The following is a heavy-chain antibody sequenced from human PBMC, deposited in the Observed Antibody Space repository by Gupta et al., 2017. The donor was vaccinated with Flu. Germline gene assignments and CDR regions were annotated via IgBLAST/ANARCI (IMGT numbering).Heavy chain of an antibody. CDR3: AGPYCDYWSGYSGY. CDR1: GFTFSSHW. V-gene: IGHV3-7*01. J-gene: IGHJ4*02. Sequence: EVQLVESGGGLVQPGGSLTLSCAASGFTFSSHWMSWVRQAPGKGLEWVALIKQDGSEKYYVDSVKGRFTISRDNAKNSLYLQMNSLRAEDTAVYYCAGPYCDYWSGYSGYWGQGTLVTVSS. CDR2: IKQDGSEK. D-gene: IGHD3-3*01.